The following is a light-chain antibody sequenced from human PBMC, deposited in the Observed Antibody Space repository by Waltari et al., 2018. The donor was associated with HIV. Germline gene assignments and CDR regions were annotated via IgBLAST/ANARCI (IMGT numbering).Light chain of an antibody. V-gene: IGLV1-40*01. CDR1: SSNLGAGYD. J-gene: IGLJ2*01. Sequence: QSELTQPPSVSAAPGQRVTIPCTGSSSNLGAGYDVTWYQQVPGRAPKVVIYGNSKRPSGVPDRFSGSKSGSSASLVITGLQSEDEADYYCQSYDSNLSGLFGGGTKVTVL. CDR3: QSYDSNLSGL. CDR2: GNS.